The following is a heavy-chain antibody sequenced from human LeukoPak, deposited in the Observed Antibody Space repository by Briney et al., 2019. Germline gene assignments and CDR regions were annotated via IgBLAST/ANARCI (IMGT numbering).Heavy chain of an antibody. D-gene: IGHD2/OR15-2a*01. Sequence: GGSLRLSCAASGFTVSSNYMSWVRQAPGKGLVWVSHINSDGSWTSYADSVKGRFTISKDNAKNTVYLQMNSLRAEDTAVYYCVSFYETYWGRGTLVTVSS. CDR2: INSDGSWT. CDR1: GFTVSSNY. CDR3: VSFYETY. V-gene: IGHV3-74*01. J-gene: IGHJ4*02.